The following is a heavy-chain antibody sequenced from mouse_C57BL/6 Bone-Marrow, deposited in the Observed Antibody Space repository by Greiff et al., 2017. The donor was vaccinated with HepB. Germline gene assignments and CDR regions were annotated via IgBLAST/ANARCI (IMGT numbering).Heavy chain of an antibody. V-gene: IGHV5-6*01. CDR3: ARQLLLRYRFYAMDY. CDR1: GFTFSSYG. D-gene: IGHD1-1*01. Sequence: EVQVVESGGDLVKPGGSLKLSCAASGFTFSSYGMSWVRQTPDKRLEWVATISSGGSYTYYPDSVKGRFTISRDNAKNTLYLQMSSLKSEDTAMYYCARQLLLRYRFYAMDYWGQGTSVTVSS. J-gene: IGHJ4*01. CDR2: ISSGGSYT.